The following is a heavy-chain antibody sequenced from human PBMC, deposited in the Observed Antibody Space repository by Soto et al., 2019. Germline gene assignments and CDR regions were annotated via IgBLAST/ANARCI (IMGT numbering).Heavy chain of an antibody. V-gene: IGHV4-34*01. J-gene: IGHJ6*02. CDR3: ARNGWYYGMDV. Sequence: SETLSLTCAVYGGSFSGYYWSWIRQPPGKGLEWIGEINHSGSTDYNPSLKSRVTISVDTSKNQFSLKLSSVTAADTAVYYCARNGWYYGMDVWGQGTTVTVSS. CDR1: GGSFSGYY. CDR2: INHSGST. D-gene: IGHD4-17*01.